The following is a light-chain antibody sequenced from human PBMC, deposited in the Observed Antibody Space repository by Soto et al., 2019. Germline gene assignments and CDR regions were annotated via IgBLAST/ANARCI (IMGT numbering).Light chain of an antibody. CDR2: DVS. CDR1: SSDVDGYNY. V-gene: IGLV2-14*01. CDR3: SSYTSSTLYV. J-gene: IGLJ1*01. Sequence: QSALTQPASVYGSPGQSITISCTGTSSDVDGYNYVSWYQQHPGKAPKLMIYDVSNRPSGVSNRFSGSKSGNTASLTISGLQAEDEADYYCSSYTSSTLYVFGTGTKVTVL.